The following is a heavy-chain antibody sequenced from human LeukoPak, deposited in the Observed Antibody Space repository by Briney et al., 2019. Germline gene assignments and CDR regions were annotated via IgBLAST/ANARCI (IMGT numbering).Heavy chain of an antibody. CDR2: IYYTGGT. CDR3: ARDRPHYDILTGYGFDP. J-gene: IGHJ5*02. Sequence: SETLSLTCTVSSGSIGSYYWSWIRQPPGKGLEWIGYIYYTGGTDYNPSLKSRVTILVDRSKNQFSLKLSSLTAADTAVYYCARDRPHYDILTGYGFDPWGQGTLVTVSS. CDR1: SGSIGSYY. V-gene: IGHV4-59*01. D-gene: IGHD3-9*01.